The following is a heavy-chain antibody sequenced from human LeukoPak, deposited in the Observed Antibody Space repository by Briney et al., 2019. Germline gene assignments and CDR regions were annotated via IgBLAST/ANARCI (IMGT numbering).Heavy chain of an antibody. Sequence: PGRSLRLSCAASGFIFSGYAMHWVRQAPGKGLEWVAVISYDGSNKYYADSVKGLFTISRDNSKKTLYLQMNSLRAEDTAVYYCVRTIRSSTKNYYFEYWGQGTLVTVSS. CDR2: ISYDGSNK. D-gene: IGHD2-2*01. J-gene: IGHJ4*02. CDR1: GFIFSGYA. CDR3: VRTIRSSTKNYYFEY. V-gene: IGHV3-30-3*01.